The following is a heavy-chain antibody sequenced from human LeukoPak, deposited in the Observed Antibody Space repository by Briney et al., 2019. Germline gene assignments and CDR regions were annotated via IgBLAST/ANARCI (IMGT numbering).Heavy chain of an antibody. J-gene: IGHJ5*02. CDR1: GFLFKTYG. CDR3: VRPYCSGGSCRWFDR. V-gene: IGHV3-48*03. CDR2: ISSLGFAI. Sequence: GGSLRLSCEASGFLFKTYGMNWVRQAPGKGLEWISSISSLGFAISYADSVQGRFIISRDNGKNLVSLQMNGLRVDDTAGYYCVRPYCSGGSCRWFDRWGQGTLVTVSS. D-gene: IGHD2-15*01.